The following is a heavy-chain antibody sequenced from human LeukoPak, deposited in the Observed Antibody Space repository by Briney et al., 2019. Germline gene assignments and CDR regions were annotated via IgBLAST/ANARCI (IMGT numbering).Heavy chain of an antibody. Sequence: GAXVKVSCKASGGTFSRYAISWVRQAPGQGLEWMGGITPIFGTANYAKKFKGRVTINADESTSTAYMELRSLRSEDTAVYYCARDAAIYDSSSFYYLWWGQGTLVTVSS. D-gene: IGHD3-22*01. CDR1: GGTFSRYA. V-gene: IGHV1-69*13. CDR3: ARDAAIYDSSSFYYLW. CDR2: ITPIFGTA. J-gene: IGHJ4*02.